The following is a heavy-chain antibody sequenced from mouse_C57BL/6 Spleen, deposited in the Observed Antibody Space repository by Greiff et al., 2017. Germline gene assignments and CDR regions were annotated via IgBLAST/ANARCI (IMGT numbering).Heavy chain of an antibody. CDR2: IDPSDSYT. J-gene: IGHJ2*01. Sequence: QVQLQQPGAELVKPGASVKLPCKASGYTFTSYWMQWVKQRPGQGLEWIGEIDPSDSYTNYNQKFKGKATLTVDTSSSTAYMQLSSLTSEDSAVYYCARAGYDRWYYFDGWGQGTTLTVSS. CDR3: ARAGYDRWYYFDG. V-gene: IGHV1-50*01. CDR1: GYTFTSYW. D-gene: IGHD2-2*01.